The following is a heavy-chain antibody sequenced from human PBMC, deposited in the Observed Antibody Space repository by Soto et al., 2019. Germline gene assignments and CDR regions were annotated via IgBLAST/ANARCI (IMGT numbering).Heavy chain of an antibody. CDR1: GYTFTSYY. Sequence: WASVKVSCKASGYTFTSYYMHWVRQAPGQGLEWMGIINPNGGSTSYAQKLQGRVTMTTDTSTSTAYMELSSLRSDDTAVYYCARVVDFWSGYYGYYMDVWGKGTTVTVSS. CDR3: ARVVDFWSGYYGYYMDV. D-gene: IGHD3-3*01. V-gene: IGHV1-46*01. J-gene: IGHJ6*03. CDR2: INPNGGST.